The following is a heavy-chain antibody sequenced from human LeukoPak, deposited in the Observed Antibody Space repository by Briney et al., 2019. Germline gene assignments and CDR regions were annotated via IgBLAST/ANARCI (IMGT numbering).Heavy chain of an antibody. CDR3: ARLDRTGSVDYFDY. J-gene: IGHJ4*02. V-gene: IGHV4-61*05. Sequence: PSETLSLTCTVSGGSIGSSPYYWSWIRQPPGKGLELIGYIYNSGSTNYNPSLKSRVTISVDTSKNLFSLKLSSVTAADTAVYYCARLDRTGSVDYFDYWGQGFLVTVSS. CDR2: IYNSGST. D-gene: IGHD1/OR15-1a*01. CDR1: GGSIGSSPYY.